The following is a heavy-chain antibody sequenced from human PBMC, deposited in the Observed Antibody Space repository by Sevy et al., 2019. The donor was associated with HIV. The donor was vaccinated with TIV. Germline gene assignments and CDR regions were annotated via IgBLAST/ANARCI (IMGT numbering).Heavy chain of an antibody. J-gene: IGHJ6*02. D-gene: IGHD6-6*01. V-gene: IGHV3-30-3*01. Sequence: GGSLRLSCAASGFTFSSYAMHWVRQAPGKGLEWVAVISYDGSNKYYADSVKGRFTISRDNSKNTLYLQMNSLRAEDTAGYYCARDLMVAARRDKKGYYYYYGMDVWGQGTTVTVSS. CDR2: ISYDGSNK. CDR3: ARDLMVAARRDKKGYYYYYGMDV. CDR1: GFTFSSYA.